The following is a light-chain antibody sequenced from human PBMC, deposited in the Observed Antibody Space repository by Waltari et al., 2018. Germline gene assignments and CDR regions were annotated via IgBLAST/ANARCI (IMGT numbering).Light chain of an antibody. CDR1: RSLVYSDGDTY. V-gene: IGKV2-30*01. CDR2: KVS. J-gene: IGKJ4*01. CDR3: MQGTQWPIT. Sequence: DIVMTQSPLSLPVTLGQPASISCRSSRSLVYSDGDTYLSWFQQRPGQSPRRLMYKVSNRDSGVPDRFSGSGSGTDFTLKISRVEAEDVGVYYCMQGTQWPITFGGGTKVEIK.